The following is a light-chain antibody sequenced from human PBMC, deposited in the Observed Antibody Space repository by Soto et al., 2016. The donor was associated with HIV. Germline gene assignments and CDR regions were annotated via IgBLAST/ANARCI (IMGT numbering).Light chain of an antibody. V-gene: IGKV1-5*03. CDR2: KTS. CDR1: RSITPW. CDR3: QQYKTYPLT. Sequence: DIQVTQSPSTLSAFVGDRVTITCRASRSITPWLTWYQQKPGKTPKVLIYKTSYLETGVPSRFSGSGFGTEFTLTINSLQPDDFSTYFCQQYKTYPLTFGGGTKGADQT. J-gene: IGKJ4*01.